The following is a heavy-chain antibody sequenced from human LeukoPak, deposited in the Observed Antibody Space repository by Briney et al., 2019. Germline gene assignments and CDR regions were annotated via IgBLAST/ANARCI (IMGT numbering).Heavy chain of an antibody. V-gene: IGHV4-34*01. CDR1: GGSFSGDY. Sequence: SETLSLTCAVYGGSFSGDYWSWIRQHPWKGLEWIGEITHSGSTNYNPSLKVRVTVSVDTSKNQFSLKLSSVTAADTAVYYCARGGVFRYQLLPFGWFDPWGQGTLVTVSS. D-gene: IGHD2-2*01. CDR3: ARGGVFRYQLLPFGWFDP. J-gene: IGHJ5*02. CDR2: ITHSGST.